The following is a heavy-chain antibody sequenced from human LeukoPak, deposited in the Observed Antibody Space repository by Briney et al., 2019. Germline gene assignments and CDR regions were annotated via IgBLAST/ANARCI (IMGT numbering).Heavy chain of an antibody. CDR1: EFTFRDYD. Sequence: PGGSLRLSCAASEFTFRDYDMNWVRQAPGKGLEWVAYISFSGSVINYADSVKGRFTISRDNAKNSLYLQMNSLRAEDTAVYYCARVIRNASYYYYYMGVWGKGTTVTVSS. CDR3: ARVIRNASYYYYYMGV. J-gene: IGHJ6*03. V-gene: IGHV3-48*03. CDR2: ISFSGSVI.